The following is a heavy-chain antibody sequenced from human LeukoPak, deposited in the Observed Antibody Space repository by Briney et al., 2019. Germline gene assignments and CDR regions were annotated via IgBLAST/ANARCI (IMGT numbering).Heavy chain of an antibody. V-gene: IGHV4-59*08. CDR1: GGSISSYY. D-gene: IGHD2-21*02. CDR2: IYHSGST. CDR3: ARAYCGGDCSFDY. J-gene: IGHJ4*02. Sequence: SETLSLTCTISGGSISSYYWSWIRQPPGKGLEWIGYIYHSGSTNYNPSLKGRVTISVDTSKNQFSLKLSSVTAADTAVYYCARAYCGGDCSFDYWGQGTLVTVSS.